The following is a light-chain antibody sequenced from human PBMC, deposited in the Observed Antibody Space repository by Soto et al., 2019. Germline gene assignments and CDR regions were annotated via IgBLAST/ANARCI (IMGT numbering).Light chain of an antibody. J-gene: IGKJ1*01. CDR2: DAS. V-gene: IGKV1-5*01. Sequence: DIQMTQSPSTLSASVGDRDTITCRASQTISNWLAWFQLKPGKAPKLLIFDASTLEGGVPPRFSGSGSGKEFTLTINNLQPDDSATYYCQQYDSYWGTFGPGTKVDIK. CDR3: QQYDSYWGT. CDR1: QTISNW.